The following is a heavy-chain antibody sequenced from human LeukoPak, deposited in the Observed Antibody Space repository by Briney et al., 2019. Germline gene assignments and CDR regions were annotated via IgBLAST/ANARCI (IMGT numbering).Heavy chain of an antibody. J-gene: IGHJ4*02. V-gene: IGHV1-2*06. CDR3: ARDTYPTDDSSGYLDY. CDR1: GYTFTGYY. CDR2: INPNSGGT. Sequence: GASVKVSCKASGYTFTGYYMHWVRQAPGQGLEWMGRINPNSGGTNYAQKFQGRVTMTRDTSTSTVYMELSSLRSEDTAVYYCARDTYPTDDSSGYLDYWGQGTLVTVSS. D-gene: IGHD3-22*01.